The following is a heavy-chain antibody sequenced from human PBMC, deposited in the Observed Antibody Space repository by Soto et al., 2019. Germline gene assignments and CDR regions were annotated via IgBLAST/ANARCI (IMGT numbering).Heavy chain of an antibody. CDR3: ARAGSHYYFYGMDV. J-gene: IGHJ6*02. CDR2: IYHSGRT. CDR1: SVSSSSRGYY. V-gene: IGHV4-31*01. Sequence: TLSLTCTVSSVSSSSRGYYFSWIRQHPGKGRQWIGYIYHSGRTYYNPFLKSTVTISVDTSKDQFSLKLSSVTAADTAVYYCARAGSHYYFYGMDVWGQGATVTVSS.